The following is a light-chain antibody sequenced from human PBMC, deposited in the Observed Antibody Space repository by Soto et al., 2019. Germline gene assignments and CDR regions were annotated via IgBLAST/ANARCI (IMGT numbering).Light chain of an antibody. CDR3: QEFQSYSRT. CDR2: KAS. V-gene: IGKV1-5*03. J-gene: IGKJ1*01. Sequence: DIQMTQSPSTLSASVGDIVTISCRASQSSSSWLAWYQQQPGKAPKLLIYKASSLGSGVPSRFSGSGSGTEFNLTISSLQPDDFATYYCQEFQSYSRTFGQGNKLEVK. CDR1: QSSSSW.